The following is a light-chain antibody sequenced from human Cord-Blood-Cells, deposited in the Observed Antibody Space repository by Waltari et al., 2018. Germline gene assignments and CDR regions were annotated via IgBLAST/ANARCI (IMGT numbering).Light chain of an antibody. CDR2: KDS. CDR1: ALPKTY. V-gene: IGLV3-16*01. CDR3: LSADSSGTYVV. J-gene: IGLJ2*01. Sequence: SYELTQPPSVSVSLGQMARIPCSGEALPKTYAYWYQQKPGQFPVLVIDKDSERPPGSPARVSGSSSGTIVTLTIRGVQAEDEADYYCLSADSSGTYVVFGGATKLTVL.